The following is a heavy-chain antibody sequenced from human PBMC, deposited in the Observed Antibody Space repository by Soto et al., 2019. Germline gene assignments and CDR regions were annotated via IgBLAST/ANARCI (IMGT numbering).Heavy chain of an antibody. D-gene: IGHD2-8*01. V-gene: IGHV4-31*03. J-gene: IGHJ3*02. Sequence: QVQLQESGPGLVKPSQTLSLTCTVSGGSISSGGYYWSWIRQHPGKGLEWIGYIYYSGSTYYNPSRKSGVTISVDTSRNQFSLKLSSVAAADTAVYYCARDHRGLYVDIWGQGTMVTVSS. CDR2: IYYSGST. CDR3: ARDHRGLYVDI. CDR1: GGSISSGGYY.